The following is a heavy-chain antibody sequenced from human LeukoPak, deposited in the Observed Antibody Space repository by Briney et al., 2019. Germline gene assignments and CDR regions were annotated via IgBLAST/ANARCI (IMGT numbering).Heavy chain of an antibody. CDR3: AKDKGDYDRLFDY. D-gene: IGHD3-22*01. CDR2: ISGSGGST. Sequence: GGSLRLSCAASGFTFSSYAMSWVRQAPGKGLEWVSAISGSGGSTYYADSVKGRFTISRDNSKNTLYLQMNSLRAKDTAVYYCAKDKGDYDRLFDYWGQGTLVTVSS. CDR1: GFTFSSYA. V-gene: IGHV3-23*01. J-gene: IGHJ4*02.